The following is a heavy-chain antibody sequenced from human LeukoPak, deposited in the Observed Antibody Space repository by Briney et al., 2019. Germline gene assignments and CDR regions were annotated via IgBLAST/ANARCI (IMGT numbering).Heavy chain of an antibody. V-gene: IGHV3-23*01. Sequence: GGSLRLSCAASGFTFSSYAMSWVRQAPGKGLEWVSAISGSGGSTYYADSVKGRFTISRDNSKNTLYLQTNSLRAEDTAVYYCAKDERMVQGAVAEYFQHWGQGTLVTVSS. CDR2: ISGSGGST. D-gene: IGHD3-10*01. CDR3: AKDERMVQGAVAEYFQH. J-gene: IGHJ1*01. CDR1: GFTFSSYA.